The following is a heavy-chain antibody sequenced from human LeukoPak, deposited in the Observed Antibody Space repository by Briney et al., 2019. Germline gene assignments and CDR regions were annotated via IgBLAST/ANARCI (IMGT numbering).Heavy chain of an antibody. CDR2: ISGTGHT. D-gene: IGHD2-15*01. Sequence: GGSLRLSCAASGFTFSSYAMSWVRQAPGRGLEWVPTISGTGHTYYADSVKGRFTISRDNSKSTLFLQVISLRAGDTAVYYCSKSGLNRFDYWGQGTLVTVSS. CDR1: GFTFSSYA. CDR3: SKSGLNRFDY. J-gene: IGHJ4*02. V-gene: IGHV3-23*01.